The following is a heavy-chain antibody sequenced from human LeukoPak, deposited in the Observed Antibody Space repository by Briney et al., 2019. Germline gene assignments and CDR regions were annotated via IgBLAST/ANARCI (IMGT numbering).Heavy chain of an antibody. CDR2: IIPLFGTA. CDR3: AGGITMVRGGPLWPPFDY. D-gene: IGHD3-10*01. J-gene: IGHJ4*02. CDR1: GDTFSSYA. Sequence: ASLKVSCKASGDTFSSYAISWVRHAPGQGLEWMGGIIPLFGTANYAQKFQGRVTITADKSASTAYMELSSLRSEDTAVYYCAGGITMVRGGPLWPPFDYWGQGTLVTVSS. V-gene: IGHV1-69*06.